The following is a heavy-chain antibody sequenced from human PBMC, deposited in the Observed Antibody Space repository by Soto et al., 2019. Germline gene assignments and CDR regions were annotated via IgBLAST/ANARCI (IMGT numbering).Heavy chain of an antibody. CDR2: INPKGGGT. Sequence: ASVKVSCKASGYSFTDYHIHWVRQAPGQGLEWLGRINPKGGGTSTAQKFQGWVTMTRDRSISTVYMELTRLRSDDTAVYFCARGHSTDCSNGVCSFFYNHEMDVWGQGTTVTVSS. CDR1: GYSFTDYH. J-gene: IGHJ6*02. V-gene: IGHV1-2*04. CDR3: ARGHSTDCSNGVCSFFYNHEMDV. D-gene: IGHD2-8*01.